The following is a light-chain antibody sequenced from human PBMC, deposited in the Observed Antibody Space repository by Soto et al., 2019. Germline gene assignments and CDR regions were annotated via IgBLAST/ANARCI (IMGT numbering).Light chain of an antibody. CDR1: SSDVGGYND. CDR2: EVS. Sequence: QSALTQPASVSGSPGQSITISCTGTSSDVGGYNDVSWYQQHPGKAPKLIIYEVSNRPSGVSNRFSGSNSGNTASLTISGLQAEDEADYYCNSYTSKSTVVFGTGTKVTVL. J-gene: IGLJ1*01. V-gene: IGLV2-14*01. CDR3: NSYTSKSTVV.